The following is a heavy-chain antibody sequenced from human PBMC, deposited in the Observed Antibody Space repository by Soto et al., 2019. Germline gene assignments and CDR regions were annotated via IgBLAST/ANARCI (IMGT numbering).Heavy chain of an antibody. CDR1: GFTFSTYG. CDR2: ISRDGNEI. D-gene: IGHD1-7*01. CDR3: AKEGAFTSWTYGDF. J-gene: IGHJ4*02. V-gene: IGHV3-30*18. Sequence: QIQLVESGGGVVQPGRSLRLSCEASGFTFSTYGMHWVRQAPGKGLEWVAVISRDGNEIHYADSVKGRFIISRDNFKDTLSLQMNSLRPEDTAVYYCAKEGAFTSWTYGDFWGQGTLVTVSS.